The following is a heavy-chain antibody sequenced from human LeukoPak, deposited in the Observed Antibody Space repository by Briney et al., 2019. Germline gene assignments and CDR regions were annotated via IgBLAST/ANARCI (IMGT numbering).Heavy chain of an antibody. J-gene: IGHJ4*02. Sequence: PGGSLRLSCVASGLTFSNYWMHWVRQVPGKGLVWVSRINSDGSYTSYLDSVKGRFTISRDNAKNTLHLQMNSLRAEDTAMYYCASQIVVVVAATGTARSNDYWGQGTLVTVSS. CDR1: GLTFSNYW. CDR2: INSDGSYT. V-gene: IGHV3-74*01. CDR3: ASQIVVVVAATGTARSNDY. D-gene: IGHD2-15*01.